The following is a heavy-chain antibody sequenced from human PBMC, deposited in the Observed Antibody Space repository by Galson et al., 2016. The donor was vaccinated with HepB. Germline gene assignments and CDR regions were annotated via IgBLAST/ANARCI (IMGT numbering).Heavy chain of an antibody. Sequence: SVRLSCAVSGFAFDDYAMHWVRQAPGKGLEWVSGVTWNSGSTGYAASVKGRFTISRDNAKNSLYLQMNSLRPEDTALYYCAKDVDTGFGGVFDSWGQGTLVTVSS. D-gene: IGHD3-10*01. J-gene: IGHJ4*02. CDR2: VTWNSGST. V-gene: IGHV3-9*01. CDR3: AKDVDTGFGGVFDS. CDR1: GFAFDDYA.